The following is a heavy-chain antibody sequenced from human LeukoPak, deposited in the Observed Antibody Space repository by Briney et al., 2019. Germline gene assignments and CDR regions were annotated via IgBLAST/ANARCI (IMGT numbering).Heavy chain of an antibody. CDR2: IYSGGDT. Sequence: GGSLRLSCAASGFTVSSNYMTWVRQAPGKGLQWVSMIYSGGDTYYVDSVKGRFTISRDNSKNTLYLQMNGLRAEDTAVYYCARHRRYCSGATCYSGHDYWGQGTLVIVSS. J-gene: IGHJ4*02. V-gene: IGHV3-53*01. CDR3: ARHRRYCSGATCYSGHDY. D-gene: IGHD2-15*01. CDR1: GFTVSSNY.